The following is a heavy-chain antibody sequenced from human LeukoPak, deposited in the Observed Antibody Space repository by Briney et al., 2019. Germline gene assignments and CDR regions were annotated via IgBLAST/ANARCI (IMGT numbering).Heavy chain of an antibody. CDR2: INPNSGGT. D-gene: IGHD1/OR15-1a*01. Sequence: ASVKVSCKASGYTFTGYYMHWVRQAPGQGLEWIGWINPNSGGTNYAQKFQGRVTMTRDTSISTAYMELSRLRSDDTAVYYCATKGLRPSSYYYGMDVWGQGTTVTVSS. CDR3: ATKGLRPSSYYYGMDV. CDR1: GYTFTGYY. V-gene: IGHV1-2*02. J-gene: IGHJ6*02.